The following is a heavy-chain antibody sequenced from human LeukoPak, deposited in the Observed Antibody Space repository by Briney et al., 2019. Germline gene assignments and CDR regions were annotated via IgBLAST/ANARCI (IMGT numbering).Heavy chain of an antibody. D-gene: IGHD3-3*01. Sequence: GGSLRLSCAASGFTVSSNYMSWVRQAPGKGLEWVSVIYSGGSTYYADFVKGRFTISRDNSKNTLYLQMNSLRAEDTAVYYCARGALRFYYFDYWGQGTLVTVSS. V-gene: IGHV3-53*01. CDR3: ARGALRFYYFDY. CDR1: GFTVSSNY. CDR2: IYSGGST. J-gene: IGHJ4*02.